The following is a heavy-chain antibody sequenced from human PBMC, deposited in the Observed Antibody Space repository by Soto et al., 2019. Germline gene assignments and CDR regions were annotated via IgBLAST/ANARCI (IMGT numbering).Heavy chain of an antibody. Sequence: EVQLLESGGGLVQPGGSLRLSCAASGFTFSSYAMTWVRQAPGKGLEWVSGISGSGATTSYADSVKGRFTVSRDNSKNTLYLQMNSLRVEDAAVYHCAILRYFDWSAYNWFEYWGQGTPVIVSS. V-gene: IGHV3-23*01. CDR3: AILRYFDWSAYNWFEY. CDR1: GFTFSSYA. J-gene: IGHJ5*01. CDR2: ISGSGATT. D-gene: IGHD3-9*01.